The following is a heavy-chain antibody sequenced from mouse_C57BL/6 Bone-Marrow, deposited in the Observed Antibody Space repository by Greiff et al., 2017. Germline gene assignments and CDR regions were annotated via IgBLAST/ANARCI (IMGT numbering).Heavy chain of an antibody. Sequence: VQLQQSGPVLVKPGASVKMSCKASGYTFTDYYMNWVKQSHGKSLEWIGVINPYNGGTSYNQKFKGKATLTVDKSSSTAYMELNSLTSEDSAVYYCERDPYYYGSSYYFDYWGQGTTLTVSS. D-gene: IGHD1-1*01. CDR2: INPYNGGT. V-gene: IGHV1-19*01. J-gene: IGHJ2*01. CDR3: ERDPYYYGSSYYFDY. CDR1: GYTFTDYY.